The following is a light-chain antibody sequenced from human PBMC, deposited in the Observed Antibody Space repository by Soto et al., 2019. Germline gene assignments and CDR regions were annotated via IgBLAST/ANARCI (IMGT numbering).Light chain of an antibody. J-gene: IGLJ1*01. CDR1: SSYVGAFNY. CDR3: NSYTSNNTYV. V-gene: IGLV2-14*03. CDR2: DLS. Sequence: QSFLDQPASMSGSPGQAITISCRSTSSYVGAFNYVSWYQQHPGKARKLMIYDLSNRPSGVSNRFSGSKSGNTASLTISGLRAEDEADYYCNSYTSNNTYVFGTGTKVTVL.